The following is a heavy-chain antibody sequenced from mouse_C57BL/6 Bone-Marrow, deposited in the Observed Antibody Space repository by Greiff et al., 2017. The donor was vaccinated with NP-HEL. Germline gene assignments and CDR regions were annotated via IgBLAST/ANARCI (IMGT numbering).Heavy chain of an antibody. CDR1: GYAFSSSW. CDR2: IYPGDGDT. Sequence: QVQLKESGPELVKPGASVKISCKASGYAFSSSWMNWVKQRPGKGLEWIGRIYPGDGDTNYNGKFKGKATLTADKYSSTAYMQLSSLTSEDSAVYFCAIYYYGSSFYAMDYWGQGTSVTVSS. D-gene: IGHD1-1*01. J-gene: IGHJ4*01. V-gene: IGHV1-82*01. CDR3: AIYYYGSSFYAMDY.